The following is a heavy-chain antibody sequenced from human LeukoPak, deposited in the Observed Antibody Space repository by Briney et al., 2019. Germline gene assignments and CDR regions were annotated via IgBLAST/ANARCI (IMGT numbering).Heavy chain of an antibody. V-gene: IGHV3-48*03. CDR3: ARAGNTRFDY. J-gene: IGHJ4*02. CDR1: GFTFRSSE. CDR2: ISSSGGTI. Sequence: PGGSLRLSCAASGFTFRSSEMNWVRQAPGKGLEWVSYISSSGGTIYYADSVKGRFTTSRDNSKNTLYLQMNSLRAEDTAVYYCARAGNTRFDYWGQGTLVTVSS. D-gene: IGHD2/OR15-2a*01.